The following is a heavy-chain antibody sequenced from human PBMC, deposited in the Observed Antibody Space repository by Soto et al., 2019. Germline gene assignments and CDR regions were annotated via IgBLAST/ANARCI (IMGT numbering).Heavy chain of an antibody. J-gene: IGHJ4*02. D-gene: IGHD3-10*01. CDR1: GFIFSDYH. CDR2: ISNRSTYT. CDR3: ARHVYASGSFYTTPVDY. Sequence: QVQLVESGGGLVKPGGSLRLSCAASGFIFSDYHMSWIRQAPGTGLEWISYISNRSTYTKYADSVKGRFTISRDNPNDTVYLQMNSLRADDTARYYCARHVYASGSFYTTPVDYWGQGTLVTVSS. V-gene: IGHV3-11*06.